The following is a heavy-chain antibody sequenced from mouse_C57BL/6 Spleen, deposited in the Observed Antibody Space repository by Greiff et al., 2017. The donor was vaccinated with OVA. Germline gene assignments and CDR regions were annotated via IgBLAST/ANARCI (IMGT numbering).Heavy chain of an antibody. CDR2: INPNYGTT. CDR3: ARSYYYGSSYDPMDY. V-gene: IGHV1-39*01. Sequence: QLKESGPELVKPGASVKISCKASGYSFTDYNMNWVKQSNGKSLEWIGVINPNYGTTSYNQKFKGKATLTVDQSSSTAYMQLNSLTSEDSAVYYCARSYYYGSSYDPMDYWGQGTSVTVSS. CDR1: GYSFTDYN. J-gene: IGHJ4*01. D-gene: IGHD1-1*01.